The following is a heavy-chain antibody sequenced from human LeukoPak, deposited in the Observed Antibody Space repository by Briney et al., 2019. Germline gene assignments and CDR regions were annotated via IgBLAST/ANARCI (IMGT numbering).Heavy chain of an antibody. CDR2: IYYTGSA. CDR3: ARDEDGFHI. V-gene: IGHV4-59*01. CDR1: GGSITSYY. Sequence: PSETLSLTCTVSGGSITSYYWSWIRQPPGKGLEWIGYIYYTGSANYNPSLKSRVTISVDTSKNQFSLKLSSVTAADTAVYYCARDEDGFHIWGQGTMVTVSS. J-gene: IGHJ3*02.